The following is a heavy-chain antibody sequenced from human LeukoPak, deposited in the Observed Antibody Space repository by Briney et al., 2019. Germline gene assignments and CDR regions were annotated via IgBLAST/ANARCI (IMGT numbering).Heavy chain of an antibody. J-gene: IGHJ3*02. CDR2: ITGSSSPI. CDR3: VRDPHAFDI. Sequence: GGSLRLSCAASGFTFSTFSMNWVRQAPGKGPEWVSYITGSSSPIYYADSVKGRFTISRDNAKNSVYLQMSSLRDEDTAVYYCVRDPHAFDIWGQGTMVTVSS. V-gene: IGHV3-48*02. CDR1: GFTFSTFS.